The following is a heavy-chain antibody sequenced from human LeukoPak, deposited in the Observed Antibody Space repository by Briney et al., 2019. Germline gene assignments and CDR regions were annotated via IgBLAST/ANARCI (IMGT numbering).Heavy chain of an antibody. D-gene: IGHD5-12*01. J-gene: IGHJ4*02. CDR1: GFTFSSYS. CDR3: ARELVGLREVSGDYFDY. Sequence: GGSLRLSCAASGFTFSSYSMNWVRQAPGKGLEWVSSISSSSSYIYYADSVKGRFTISRVNAKNSLYLQMNSLRAEDTAVYYCARELVGLREVSGDYFDYWGQGTLVTVSS. CDR2: ISSSSSYI. V-gene: IGHV3-21*04.